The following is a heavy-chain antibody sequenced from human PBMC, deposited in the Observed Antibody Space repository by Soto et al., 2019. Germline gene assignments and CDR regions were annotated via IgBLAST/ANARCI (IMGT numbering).Heavy chain of an antibody. CDR2: IISSSTYI. D-gene: IGHD1-1*01. Sequence: EVQLVESGGGLVNPGGSLRLSCAASGFTFSVYSMNWVRQAPGKGLECVSSIISSSTYISYADSVKGRFTVSRDDAENSLYLQMNTLRDEDTAVYYCARGGSMENDYWGQGTLGTVSS. V-gene: IGHV3-21*02. CDR1: GFTFSVYS. CDR3: ARGGSMENDY. J-gene: IGHJ4*02.